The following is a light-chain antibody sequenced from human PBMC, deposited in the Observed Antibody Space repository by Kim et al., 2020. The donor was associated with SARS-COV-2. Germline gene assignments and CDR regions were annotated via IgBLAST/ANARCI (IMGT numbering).Light chain of an antibody. CDR3: QKYNSAPRT. CDR2: AAS. Sequence: ASVGDRVTIPGRAGQGISNYLAWYQQKPGKVPKLLIYAASALQSGVPSRFSGSGSGTDFTLTISSLQPEDVATYYCQKYNSAPRTFGQGTKVDIK. J-gene: IGKJ1*01. V-gene: IGKV1-27*01. CDR1: QGISNY.